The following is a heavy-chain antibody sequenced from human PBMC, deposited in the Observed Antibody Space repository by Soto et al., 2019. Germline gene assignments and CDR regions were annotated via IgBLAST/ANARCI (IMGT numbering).Heavy chain of an antibody. J-gene: IGHJ5*02. CDR2: INHSGST. CDR3: ARGLPYCSSTSCYASGWFDP. CDR1: GGSFSGYY. D-gene: IGHD2-2*01. V-gene: IGHV4-34*01. Sequence: SETLSLTCAVYGGSFSGYYWSWIRQPPGKGLEWIGEINHSGSTNYNPSLKSRVTISVDTSKNQFSLKLSSVTAADTAVYYCARGLPYCSSTSCYASGWFDPWGQGTLVTRLL.